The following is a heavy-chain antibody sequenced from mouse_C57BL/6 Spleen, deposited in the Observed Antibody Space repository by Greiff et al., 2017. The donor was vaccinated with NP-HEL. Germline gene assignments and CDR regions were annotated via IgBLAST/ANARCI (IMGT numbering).Heavy chain of an antibody. J-gene: IGHJ1*03. CDR2: IYPGSGST. CDR3: ARITNWYFDV. Sequence: QVQLQQPGAELVKPGASVKMSCKASGYTFTSYWITWVKQRPGQGLEWIGDIYPGSGSTNYNEKLKSKATLTVDTSSITAYMQLSSLTSEDSAVYYCARITNWYFDVWGTGTTVTVSS. CDR1: GYTFTSYW. V-gene: IGHV1-55*01. D-gene: IGHD1-1*01.